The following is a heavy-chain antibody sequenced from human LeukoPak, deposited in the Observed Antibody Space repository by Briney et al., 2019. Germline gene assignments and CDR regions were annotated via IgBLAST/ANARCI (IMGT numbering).Heavy chain of an antibody. CDR3: ARERNYYGSGSYYKDEKGVDY. CDR1: GFTFSSYS. V-gene: IGHV3-48*04. D-gene: IGHD3-10*01. J-gene: IGHJ4*02. Sequence: GGSLRLSCAASGFTFSSYSMNWVRQAPGKGLEWVSYISSRSSTTYHADSVKGRFTISRDNAKNSLYLQMNSLRAEDTAVYYCARERNYYGSGSYYKDEKGVDYWGQGTLVTVSS. CDR2: ISSRSSTT.